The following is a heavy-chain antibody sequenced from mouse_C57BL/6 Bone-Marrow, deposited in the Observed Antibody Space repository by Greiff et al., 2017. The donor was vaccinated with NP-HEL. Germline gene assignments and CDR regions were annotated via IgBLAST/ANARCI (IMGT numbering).Heavy chain of an antibody. D-gene: IGHD3-2*02. Sequence: VQLQQSGAELVRPGASVKLSCTASGFNIKDYYMHWVKQRPEQGLEWIGRIDPEDGDTEYDPKFQGKATMTADTSSNTAYLQPSSLTSDDTTVYYCTTTAQAPNAYWGQGTLVTVSA. CDR1: GFNIKDYY. J-gene: IGHJ3*01. CDR2: IDPEDGDT. CDR3: TTTAQAPNAY. V-gene: IGHV14-1*01.